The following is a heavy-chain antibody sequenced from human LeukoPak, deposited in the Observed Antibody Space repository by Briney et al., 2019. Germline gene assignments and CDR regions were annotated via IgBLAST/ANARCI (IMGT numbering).Heavy chain of an antibody. D-gene: IGHD2-2*01. CDR1: GFIFSNYW. V-gene: IGHV3-7*01. CDR3: ARDPARRFDY. J-gene: IGHJ4*02. CDR2: IKQAGSEK. Sequence: PGGSLRLSCVASGFIFSNYWMTWVRQAPGKGLEWVANIKQAGSEKYYVDSVKGRFTISRDNAKNSLYLQMSSLRTEDTAVYYCARDPARRFDYWGQGTLVTVSS.